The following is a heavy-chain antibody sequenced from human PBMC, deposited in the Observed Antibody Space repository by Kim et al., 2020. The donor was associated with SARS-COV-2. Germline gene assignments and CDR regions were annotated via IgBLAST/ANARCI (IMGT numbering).Heavy chain of an antibody. Sequence: ANYAQKFQGRVTITADESTITVYMELSSLRSEDTAVYYCARSYYSSGCYDYWGQGALVTVSS. CDR3: ARSYYSSGCYDY. D-gene: IGHD6-19*01. V-gene: IGHV1-69*01. J-gene: IGHJ4*02. CDR2: A.